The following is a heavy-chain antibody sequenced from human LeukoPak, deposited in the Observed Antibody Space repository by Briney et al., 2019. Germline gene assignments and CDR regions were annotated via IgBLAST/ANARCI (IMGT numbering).Heavy chain of an antibody. Sequence: PSDTLSLTCTVSGGSINNYYWRWVRQPPGAGLEWLAYIYYTGSTNYNPALKTRLSISVDTSKNQFSLRLNSVTAADTAVYYCARFSQYYDSPTHYLDYWGQGILVTVSS. CDR2: IYYTGST. CDR3: ARFSQYYDSPTHYLDY. V-gene: IGHV4-59*08. J-gene: IGHJ4*02. CDR1: GGSINNYY. D-gene: IGHD2/OR15-2a*01.